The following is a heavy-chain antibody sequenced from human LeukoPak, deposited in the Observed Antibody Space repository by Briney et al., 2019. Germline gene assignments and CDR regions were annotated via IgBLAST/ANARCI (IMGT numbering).Heavy chain of an antibody. V-gene: IGHV3-48*03. D-gene: IGHD2-15*01. Sequence: GGSLRLSCPASGLTFSFYEMNWIRQAPGKGLEWVSYISSSGNTIYYADSVKGRFTNSRDNAKNSLYLQMNSLRAKDTAVYYWARDGGIVVAVEPSNFDYWGQGTLVTVSS. J-gene: IGHJ4*02. CDR1: GLTFSFYE. CDR2: ISSSGNTI. CDR3: ARDGGIVVAVEPSNFDY.